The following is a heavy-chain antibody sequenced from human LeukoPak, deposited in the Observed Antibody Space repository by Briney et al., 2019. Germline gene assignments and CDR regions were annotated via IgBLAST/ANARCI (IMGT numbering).Heavy chain of an antibody. V-gene: IGHV3-64*01. CDR2: ISSNGGST. Sequence: GGSLRLSCAASGFTFSSYAMHWVRQAPGKGLEYVSAISSNGGSTYYANSVKGGFTISRDNSKNTLYLQMGSLRAEDMAVYYCAREGLGGDFNLYYFDYWGQGTLVTVSS. D-gene: IGHD2-21*02. CDR3: AREGLGGDFNLYYFDY. CDR1: GFTFSSYA. J-gene: IGHJ4*02.